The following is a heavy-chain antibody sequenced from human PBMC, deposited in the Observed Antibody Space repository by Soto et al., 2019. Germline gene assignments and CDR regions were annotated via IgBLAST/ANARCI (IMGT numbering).Heavy chain of an antibody. Sequence: GGSLRLSCAASGFTFSSYGMHWVRQAPAKGLEWVAVIWYDGSNKYYADSVKGRFTISRDNSKNTLYLQMNSLRAEDTAVYYCAREYYYDSSGYNDAFDIWGQGTMVTVSS. CDR1: GFTFSSYG. D-gene: IGHD3-22*01. V-gene: IGHV3-33*01. CDR3: AREYYYDSSGYNDAFDI. J-gene: IGHJ3*02. CDR2: IWYDGSNK.